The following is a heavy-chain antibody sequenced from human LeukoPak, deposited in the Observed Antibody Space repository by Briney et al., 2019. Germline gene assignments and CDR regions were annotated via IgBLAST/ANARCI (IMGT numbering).Heavy chain of an antibody. CDR2: ISAYNGKT. CDR1: GYXFTNYG. Sequence: ASVKVSCKASGYXFTNYGVSWVRQAPGQGLEWMGWISAYNGKTNYAQRLQGRVTMTTDTSTSTAYMELRGLRSDDTAVYYCARGGSIADAFDMWGQGTMVTVSS. CDR3: ARGGSIADAFDM. D-gene: IGHD3-10*01. V-gene: IGHV1-18*01. J-gene: IGHJ3*02.